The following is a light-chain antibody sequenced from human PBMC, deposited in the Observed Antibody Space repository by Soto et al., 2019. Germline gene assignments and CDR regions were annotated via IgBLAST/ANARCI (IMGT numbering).Light chain of an antibody. CDR1: QSLSSW. J-gene: IGKJ5*01. CDR3: QQYLSYPIT. V-gene: IGKV1-5*03. CDR2: KAS. Sequence: DIQMTQSPSTLSASVGDRVTITCRASQSLSSWLAWYQQKPGKAPKSLIYKASSLESGVPSRFSGSGSGTESTLTISSLQPDDFATYYCQQYLSYPITFGQGTRLEIK.